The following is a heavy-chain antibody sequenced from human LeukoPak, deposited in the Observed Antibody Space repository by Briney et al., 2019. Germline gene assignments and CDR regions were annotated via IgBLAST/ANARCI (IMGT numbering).Heavy chain of an antibody. Sequence: SETLSLTCTVSGGSINSYYWSWIRQPPGKGLQWIGYIYDSGITNYNPSLKSRVTISVDTSKNLFSLKMSSVAAADTAVYYCARAAYGDYRYYYFYLDVWGKGTTVTVSS. J-gene: IGHJ6*03. CDR3: ARAAYGDYRYYYFYLDV. V-gene: IGHV4-4*08. CDR2: IYDSGIT. D-gene: IGHD4-17*01. CDR1: GGSINSYY.